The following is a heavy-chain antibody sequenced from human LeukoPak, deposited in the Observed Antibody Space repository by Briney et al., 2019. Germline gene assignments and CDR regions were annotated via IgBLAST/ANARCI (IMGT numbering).Heavy chain of an antibody. D-gene: IGHD3-22*01. J-gene: IGHJ4*02. CDR2: ISSSSSYI. Sequence: KAGGSLRLSCAASGFTFSSYSMNWVRQAPGKGLEWVPSISSSSSYIYYADSVKGRFTISRDNAKNSLYLQMNSLRAEDTAVYYCARDLSRQYYDSSGYPDYWGQGTLVTVSS. V-gene: IGHV3-21*01. CDR1: GFTFSSYS. CDR3: ARDLSRQYYDSSGYPDY.